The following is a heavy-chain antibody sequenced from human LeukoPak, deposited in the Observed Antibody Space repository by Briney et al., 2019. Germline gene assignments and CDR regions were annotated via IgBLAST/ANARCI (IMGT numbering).Heavy chain of an antibody. CDR2: ISYDGSNK. CDR3: ARDKVYDFWSGYYNPFDY. CDR1: GFTFSSYA. D-gene: IGHD3-3*01. V-gene: IGHV3-30-3*01. Sequence: GRSLRLSCAASGFTFSSYAMHWVRQAPGKGLEWVAVISYDGSNKYYADSVKGRFTISRDNAKNSLYLQMNSLRAEDTAVYYCARDKVYDFWSGYYNPFDYWGQGTLVTVSS. J-gene: IGHJ4*02.